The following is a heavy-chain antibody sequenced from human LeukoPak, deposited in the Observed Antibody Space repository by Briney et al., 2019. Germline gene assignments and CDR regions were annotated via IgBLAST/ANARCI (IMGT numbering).Heavy chain of an antibody. CDR3: ARGSSVRPDTPDPGYYFDY. CDR1: GGTFSSYA. Sequence: GASVKVSCKASGGTFSSYAISWVRQAPGQGLEWMGGIIPIFGTANYAQKFQGRVTITTDESTSTAYMELSSPRSEDTAVYYCARGSSVRPDTPDPGYYFDYWGQGTLVTVSS. CDR2: IIPIFGTA. D-gene: IGHD6-6*01. J-gene: IGHJ4*02. V-gene: IGHV1-69*05.